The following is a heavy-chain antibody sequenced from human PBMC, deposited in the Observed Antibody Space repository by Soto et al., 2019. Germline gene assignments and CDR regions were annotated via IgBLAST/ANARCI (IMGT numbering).Heavy chain of an antibody. J-gene: IGHJ4*02. Sequence: QVQLVQSGAEVKKPGASVKVSCKASGYTFTGYYMHWVRQAPGQGLEWMGWINPNSGGTNYAQKLQGWVTMTRDTSISTAYMELSRLRSDDTAVYYCARGGVTYYDILTGYYTDYWGQGTLVTVSS. CDR2: INPNSGGT. V-gene: IGHV1-2*04. CDR3: ARGGVTYYDILTGYYTDY. D-gene: IGHD3-9*01. CDR1: GYTFTGYY.